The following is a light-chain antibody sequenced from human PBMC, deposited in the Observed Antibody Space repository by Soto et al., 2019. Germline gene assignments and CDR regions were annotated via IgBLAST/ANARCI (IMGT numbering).Light chain of an antibody. CDR1: PSVRTH. Sequence: DIQMTQSPSSLSASVGDRLTITCRASPSVRTHLKWYQQEPEKAPKLLIYSATTLASGVPSRFSGSGSGTDFTLTSSGLQPEDVATYYCQQSDNTPLTFGQGTRLEIK. CDR2: SAT. CDR3: QQSDNTPLT. J-gene: IGKJ5*01. V-gene: IGKV1-39*01.